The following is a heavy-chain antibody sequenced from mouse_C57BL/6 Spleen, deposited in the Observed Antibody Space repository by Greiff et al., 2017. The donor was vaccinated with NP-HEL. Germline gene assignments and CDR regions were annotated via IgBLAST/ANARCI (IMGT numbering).Heavy chain of an antibody. J-gene: IGHJ4*01. CDR1: GYTFTDYE. CDR2: IDPETGGT. Sequence: VKLMESGAELVRPGASVTLSCKASGYTFTDYEMHWVKQTPVHGLEWIGAIDPETGGTAYNQKFKGKAILTADKSSSTAYMELRSLTSEDSAVYYCTGRFYAMDYWGQGTSVTVSS. V-gene: IGHV1-15*01. CDR3: TGRFYAMDY.